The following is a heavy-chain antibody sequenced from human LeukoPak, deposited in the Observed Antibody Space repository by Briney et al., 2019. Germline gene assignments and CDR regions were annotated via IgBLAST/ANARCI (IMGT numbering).Heavy chain of an antibody. Sequence: GGPLRLSCAASGFTFSSYSMNWVRQAPGKGLEWVSSISSSSSYIYYADSVKGRFTISRDNAKNSLYLQMNSLRAEDTAVYYCARASRYCSSTSCHRYWYFDLWGRGTLVTVSS. J-gene: IGHJ2*01. V-gene: IGHV3-21*01. D-gene: IGHD2-2*01. CDR1: GFTFSSYS. CDR2: ISSSSSYI. CDR3: ARASRYCSSTSCHRYWYFDL.